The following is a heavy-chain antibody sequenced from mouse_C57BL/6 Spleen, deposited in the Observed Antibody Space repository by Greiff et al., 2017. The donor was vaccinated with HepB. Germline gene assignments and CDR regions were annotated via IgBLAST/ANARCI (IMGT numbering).Heavy chain of an antibody. CDR3: ARVRGYSYFDY. CDR1: GYAFTNYL. D-gene: IGHD2-3*01. J-gene: IGHJ2*01. CDR2: INPGSGGT. Sequence: VKLMESGAELVRPGTSVKVSCKASGYAFTNYLIEWVKQRPGQGLEWIGVINPGSGGTNYNEKFKGKATLTADKSSSTAYMQLSSLTSEDSAVYFCARVRGYSYFDYWGQGTTLTVSS. V-gene: IGHV1-54*01.